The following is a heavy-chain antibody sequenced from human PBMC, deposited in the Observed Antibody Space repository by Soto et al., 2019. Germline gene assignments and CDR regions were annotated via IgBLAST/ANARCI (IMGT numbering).Heavy chain of an antibody. V-gene: IGHV3-74*01. CDR1: GFTFSNYW. CDR2: INSDGSTT. J-gene: IGHJ4*02. Sequence: PGGSLRLSCAASGFTFSNYWMHWVRQAPGKGLVWVSRINSDGSTTSYADSVKGRFTISRDNAKNTLYLQMNSMRAEDTAVYYCVRESYSGYDYDYWGQGTLVTVSS. D-gene: IGHD5-12*01. CDR3: VRESYSGYDYDY.